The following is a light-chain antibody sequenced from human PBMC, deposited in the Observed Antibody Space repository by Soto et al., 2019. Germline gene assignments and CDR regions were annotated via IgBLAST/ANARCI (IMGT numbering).Light chain of an antibody. CDR1: QSVSSN. CDR2: GAS. Sequence: EIGMTQSPATLSVSQGERATLSCRASQSVSSNLAWYQQKPGQAPRPLIYGASTRATGIPARFSGSGSGTEFTLTISSLQSEDFAVYYCQHYNNWPLTFGGGTNV. J-gene: IGKJ4*01. V-gene: IGKV3-15*01. CDR3: QHYNNWPLT.